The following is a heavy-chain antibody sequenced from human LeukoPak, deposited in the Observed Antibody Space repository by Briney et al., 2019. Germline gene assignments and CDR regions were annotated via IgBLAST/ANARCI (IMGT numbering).Heavy chain of an antibody. CDR2: ISGSGGST. J-gene: IGHJ4*02. CDR1: GVTLSNYA. Sequence: GGSLRLSCVASGVTLSNYAMSWARQAPGKGLEWVSAISGSGGSTYYADSVKGRFTISRDNSKNTLYLQMNSLRAEDTAVYYCAKEPYCSGGSCRTFDYWGQGTLVTVSS. D-gene: IGHD2-15*01. CDR3: AKEPYCSGGSCRTFDY. V-gene: IGHV3-23*01.